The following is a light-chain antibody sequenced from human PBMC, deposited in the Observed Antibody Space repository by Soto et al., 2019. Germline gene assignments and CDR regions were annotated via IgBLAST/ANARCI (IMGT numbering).Light chain of an antibody. J-gene: IGLJ1*01. Sequence: QSALTQPPSASGSPGQSVTISCTGTSSDVGGYDYVSWYQQHPGKAPKLMIYEVSKRPSVVPDRFSGSKSGNTASLTVSGLQAEDEADYYCSSYAGSSTYVFGTGTKLTVL. CDR1: SSDVGGYDY. V-gene: IGLV2-8*01. CDR3: SSYAGSSTYV. CDR2: EVS.